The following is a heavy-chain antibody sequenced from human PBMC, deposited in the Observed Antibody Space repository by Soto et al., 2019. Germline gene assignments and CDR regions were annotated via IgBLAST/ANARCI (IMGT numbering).Heavy chain of an antibody. D-gene: IGHD3-3*02. J-gene: IGHJ4*02. V-gene: IGHV4-34*09. Sequence: PSETLSLTCAFYGGSFSGYYWSWIRQPPGKGLEWIGYIYYSGSTYYNPSLKSRVTISVDTSKNQFSLKLSSVTAADTAVYYCARGPVLLDWGQGTWVTVSS. CDR1: GGSFSGYY. CDR3: ARGPVLLD. CDR2: IYYSGST.